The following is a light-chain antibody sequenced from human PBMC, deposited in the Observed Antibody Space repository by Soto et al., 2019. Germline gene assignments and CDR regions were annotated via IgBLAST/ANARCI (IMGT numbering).Light chain of an antibody. V-gene: IGLV4-69*01. CDR1: SGHSSYA. Sequence: QSVLTQSPSASASLGASVKLTCTLSSGHSSYAIAWHQQQPEKGPRYLMKLNSDGSHSKGDGIPDRFSGSSSGAERYLTISSLQSEDEADYYCQTWGNGPLDVCGTGTQLTVL. J-gene: IGLJ1*01. CDR3: QTWGNGPLDV. CDR2: LNSDGSH.